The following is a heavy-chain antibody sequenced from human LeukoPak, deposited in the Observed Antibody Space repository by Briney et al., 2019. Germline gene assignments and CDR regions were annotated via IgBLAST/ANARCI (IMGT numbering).Heavy chain of an antibody. J-gene: IGHJ4*02. Sequence: ASVKVSCKASGYTFTSYAMHWVRQAPGQRLEWMGWINAGNGNTKYSQKFQGRVTITRDTSASTAYMELSSLSSEDTAVYYCARVVSWYHYFDYWGQGALVTVSS. V-gene: IGHV1-3*01. CDR1: GYTFTSYA. D-gene: IGHD6-13*01. CDR3: ARVVSWYHYFDY. CDR2: INAGNGNT.